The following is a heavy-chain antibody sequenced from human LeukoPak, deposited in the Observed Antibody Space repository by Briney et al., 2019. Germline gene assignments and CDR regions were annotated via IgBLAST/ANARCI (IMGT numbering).Heavy chain of an antibody. J-gene: IGHJ4*02. D-gene: IGHD6-13*01. V-gene: IGHV1-3*01. CDR1: GYTFTSYA. Sequence: ASVKVSRKASGYTFTSYAMHWVRQAPGQRLEWMGWINAGNGNTKYSQEFQGRVTITRDTSASTAYMELSRLRSDDTAVYYCARVRSIAAFWGQGTLVTVSS. CDR2: INAGNGNT. CDR3: ARVRSIAAF.